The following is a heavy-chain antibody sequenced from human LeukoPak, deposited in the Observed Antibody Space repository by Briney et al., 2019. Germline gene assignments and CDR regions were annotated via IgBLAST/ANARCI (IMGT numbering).Heavy chain of an antibody. CDR3: ARLTPEIGAAYFWSGYYESD. D-gene: IGHD3-3*01. CDR1: GYTFTSYD. CDR2: MNPNSGNT. J-gene: IGHJ4*02. Sequence: ASVKVSCKASGYTFTSYDINWVRQATGQGLGWMGWMNPNSGNTGYAQKFQGRVTMTRDTSISTAYMELSSLRSEDTAVYYCARLTPEIGAAYFWSGYYESDWGQGTLVTVSS. V-gene: IGHV1-8*01.